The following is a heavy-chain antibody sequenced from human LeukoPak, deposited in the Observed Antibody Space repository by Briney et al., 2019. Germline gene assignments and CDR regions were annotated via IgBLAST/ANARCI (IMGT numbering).Heavy chain of an antibody. Sequence: SETLSLTCTVSGGSISSGSYYWSWIRQPAGKGLEWIGRIYTSGSTNYNPSLKSRVTISVDTSKNQFSLKLSSVTAADTAVYYCARGTHIPQRWGSFGYWGQGTLVTVSS. CDR2: IYTSGST. J-gene: IGHJ4*02. V-gene: IGHV4-61*02. D-gene: IGHD3-16*01. CDR1: GGSISSGSYY. CDR3: ARGTHIPQRWGSFGY.